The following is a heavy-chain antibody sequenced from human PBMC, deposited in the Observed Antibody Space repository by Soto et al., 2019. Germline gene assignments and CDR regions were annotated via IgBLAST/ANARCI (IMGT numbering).Heavy chain of an antibody. CDR1: GGTFSSYA. Sequence: VSSVKVSCKASGGTFSSYAISWVRQAPGQGLEWTGGIIPIFGTANYAQKFQGRVTITADESTSTAYMELSSLRSEDTAVYYCGQSGSDPEIVRWGQGTLVTVSS. J-gene: IGHJ4*02. CDR2: IIPIFGTA. CDR3: GQSGSDPEIVR. D-gene: IGHD1-26*01. V-gene: IGHV1-69*13.